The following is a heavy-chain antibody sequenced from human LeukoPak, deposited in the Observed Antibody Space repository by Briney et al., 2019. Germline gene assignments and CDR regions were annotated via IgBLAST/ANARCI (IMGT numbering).Heavy chain of an antibody. D-gene: IGHD2-15*01. CDR3: AKQLGYCSDGSCYFPY. CDR1: GFTFNNYA. V-gene: IGHV3-23*01. Sequence: GGSLRLSCVASGFTFNNYAMSWVRQAPGKGLEWVSAISNNGGYTYYADSVQGRFTISRDNSKSTLCLQMNSLRVEDTAVYYCAKQLGYCSDGSCYFPYWGQGTLVTVSS. J-gene: IGHJ4*02. CDR2: ISNNGGYT.